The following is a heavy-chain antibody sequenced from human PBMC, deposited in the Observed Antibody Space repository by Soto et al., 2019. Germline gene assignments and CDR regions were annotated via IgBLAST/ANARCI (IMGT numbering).Heavy chain of an antibody. D-gene: IGHD2-2*01. CDR2: IHDRDLDIK. V-gene: IGHV3-74*03. CDR3: VRDGPMQGPDIDF. CDR1: GFTFRTYW. J-gene: IGHJ4*02. Sequence: EVQLVESGGGLVQPGGSMRLSCPASGFTFRTYWMQWLRQSLRQGLEWVSSIHDRDLDIKAYADSVKGRLSVSRDNAKNNLYLHMCSLRVEDTGIDYYVRDGPMQGPDIDFWGQGVLVTVSA.